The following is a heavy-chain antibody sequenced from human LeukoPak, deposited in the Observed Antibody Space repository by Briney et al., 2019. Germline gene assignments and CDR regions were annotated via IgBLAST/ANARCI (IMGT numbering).Heavy chain of an antibody. Sequence: PSETLSLTCTVSGGSISSGGYYWSWIRQHPGKGLEWIGYIYYSGSTYYNPSLKSRVTISVDTSKNQFSLKLSSVTAADTAVYYCASETYYYGSGGQTSDAFDIWGQGTMVTVSS. CDR2: IYYSGST. V-gene: IGHV4-31*03. J-gene: IGHJ3*02. CDR1: GGSISSGGYY. D-gene: IGHD3-10*01. CDR3: ASETYYYGSGGQTSDAFDI.